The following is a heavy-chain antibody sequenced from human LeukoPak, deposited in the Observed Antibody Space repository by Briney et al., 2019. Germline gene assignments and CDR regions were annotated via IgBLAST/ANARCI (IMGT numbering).Heavy chain of an antibody. Sequence: PGGSLRLSCAASGFAFSDSAMHWVRQASGKGLEWVGRIRSKTNNYATAYAASVKGRFTISRDNSKNTLYLQMNSLRAEDTAVYYCARDQYSSGWYFDYWGQGTLVTVSS. V-gene: IGHV3-73*01. J-gene: IGHJ4*02. CDR1: GFAFSDSA. CDR3: ARDQYSSGWYFDY. D-gene: IGHD6-25*01. CDR2: IRSKTNNYAT.